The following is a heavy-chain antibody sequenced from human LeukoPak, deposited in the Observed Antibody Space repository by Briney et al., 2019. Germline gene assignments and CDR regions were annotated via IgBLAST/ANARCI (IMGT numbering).Heavy chain of an antibody. J-gene: IGHJ4*02. D-gene: IGHD6-6*01. CDR1: GYTFASYC. Sequence: ASVKVSCKASGYTFASYCISWVRRAPGQGLEWMGWISAYNGNTNYAQKFQGRVTMTRDTSISTAYMELSRLRSDDTAVYYCARDLEYSSSYGYWGQGTLVTVSS. V-gene: IGHV1-18*01. CDR2: ISAYNGNT. CDR3: ARDLEYSSSYGY.